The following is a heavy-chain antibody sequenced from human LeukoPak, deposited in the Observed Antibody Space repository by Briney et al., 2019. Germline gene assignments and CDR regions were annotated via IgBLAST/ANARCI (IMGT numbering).Heavy chain of an antibody. Sequence: SETLSLTCTVSGGSISSYYWSWIRQPAGKGLEWIGRIYTSGSTNYNPSLKSRVTMSVATSKNQFSLKLSSVTAADTAVYYCARTPTSRKRFLGGAAAGTDYYYSYYMDVWGKGTTVTISS. D-gene: IGHD6-13*01. V-gene: IGHV4-4*07. CDR2: IYTSGST. CDR3: ARTPTSRKRFLGGAAAGTDYYYSYYMDV. CDR1: GGSISSYY. J-gene: IGHJ6*03.